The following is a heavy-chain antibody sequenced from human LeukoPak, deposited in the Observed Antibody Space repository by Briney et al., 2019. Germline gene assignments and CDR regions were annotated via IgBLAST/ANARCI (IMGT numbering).Heavy chain of an antibody. CDR3: ARAWAGTGSIYYYYGMDV. J-gene: IGHJ6*02. V-gene: IGHV4-30-4*01. Sequence: PSETLSLTCTVSGGSISSGDYYWSWIRQPPGKGLEWIGYIYYSGSTYYNPSLKSRVTISVDTSKNQFSLKLSSVTAADTAVYYCARAWAGTGSIYYYYGMDVWGQGTTVTVSS. CDR2: IYYSGST. CDR1: GGSISSGDYY. D-gene: IGHD1-1*01.